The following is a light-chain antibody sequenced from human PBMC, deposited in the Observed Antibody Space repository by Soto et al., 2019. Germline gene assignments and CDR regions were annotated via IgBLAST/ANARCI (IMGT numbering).Light chain of an antibody. CDR2: EVS. CDR3: SSYTRTTTRL. CDR1: SSDVGGYNY. V-gene: IGLV2-14*03. Sequence: QSVLTQPASVSGSPGQSITISCTGTSSDVGGYNYVSWYQQHPGKGPKLMIYEVSNRPSGVSNRFSGSKSGNTATLTISGLQAEDEADYYCSSYTRTTTRLLGNGTKVTV. J-gene: IGLJ1*01.